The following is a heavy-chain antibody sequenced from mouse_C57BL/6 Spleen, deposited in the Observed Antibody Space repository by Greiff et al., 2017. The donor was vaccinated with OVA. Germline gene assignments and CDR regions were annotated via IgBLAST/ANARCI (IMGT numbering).Heavy chain of an antibody. CDR3: ARSMDDGYGYYAMDY. CDR1: GYSFTDYN. V-gene: IGHV1-39*01. J-gene: IGHJ4*01. D-gene: IGHD2-3*01. Sequence: EVKLMESGPELVKPGASVKISCKASGYSFTDYNMTWVKQSNGKSLEWIGVINPNYGTTSYNQKFKGKATLTVDQSSSTAYMQLNSLTSEDSAVYYCARSMDDGYGYYAMDYWGQGTSVTVSS. CDR2: INPNYGTT.